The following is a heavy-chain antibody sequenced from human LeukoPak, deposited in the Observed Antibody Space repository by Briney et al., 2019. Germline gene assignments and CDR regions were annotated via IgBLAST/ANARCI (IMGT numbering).Heavy chain of an antibody. CDR1: GYTLTELS. J-gene: IGHJ4*02. CDR2: FDLEDGET. V-gene: IGHV1-24*01. Sequence: ASVKVSFKVSGYTLTELSMHWVRQAPGKGLEWMGGFDLEDGETIYAQKFQGRVTMTEDTSTDTAYMELSSLRSEDTAVYYCATVSDTAMVSYYFDYWGQGTLVTVSS. D-gene: IGHD5-18*01. CDR3: ATVSDTAMVSYYFDY.